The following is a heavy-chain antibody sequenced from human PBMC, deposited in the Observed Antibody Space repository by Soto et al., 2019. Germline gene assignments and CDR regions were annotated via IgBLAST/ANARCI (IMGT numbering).Heavy chain of an antibody. V-gene: IGHV1-18*01. CDR1: GYTFTSYG. D-gene: IGHD5-18*01. CDR2: ISAHNGNT. Sequence: QVQLVQSGAEVKKPGASVKVSCKASGYTFTSYGISWVRQAPGQGVEWMGWISAHNGNTKYAQKLQGRVTMTTDTATSTAYMEVRSLRSDDTAVYYWARDTAMALPDAWGQGTLVTVSS. J-gene: IGHJ4*02. CDR3: ARDTAMALPDA.